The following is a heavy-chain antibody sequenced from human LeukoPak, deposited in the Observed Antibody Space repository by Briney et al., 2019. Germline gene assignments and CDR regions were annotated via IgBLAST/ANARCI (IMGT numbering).Heavy chain of an antibody. J-gene: IGHJ4*02. D-gene: IGHD2-2*01. Sequence: GRSLRLSCAASGFTFDEYGMEWVRQAPGKGLEWVSGISWNSGNIGYADSVKGRFTISRDNSKNTLYLQMNSLRAEDTAVYYCAKDKHYAPGYWGQGTLVTVSS. CDR1: GFTFDEYG. V-gene: IGHV3-9*01. CDR2: ISWNSGNI. CDR3: AKDKHYAPGY.